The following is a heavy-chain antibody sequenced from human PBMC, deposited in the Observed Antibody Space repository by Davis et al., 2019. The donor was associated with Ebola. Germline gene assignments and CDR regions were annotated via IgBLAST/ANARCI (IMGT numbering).Heavy chain of an antibody. D-gene: IGHD3-16*01. V-gene: IGHV7-4-1*02. J-gene: IGHJ4*02. Sequence: ASVKVSCKASGYPFTDFAINWLRQAPGQRFEWLGWITTNTARPTYARGFSERFVFSLDTSVDTAFLQINNLSTEDTAIYYCARGMGELALNWGQGTLVTVSS. CDR1: GYPFTDFA. CDR2: ITTNTARP. CDR3: ARGMGELALN.